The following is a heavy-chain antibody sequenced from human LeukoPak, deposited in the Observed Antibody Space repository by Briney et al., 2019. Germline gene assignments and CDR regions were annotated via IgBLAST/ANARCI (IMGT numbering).Heavy chain of an antibody. Sequence: GGSLRLSCAASGFTFSSYWMSWVRQAPGKGLEWVANIKQDGSEKYYVDSVKGRFTISRDNAKNSLYLQMNSLRAEDTAVYYCAKVYSLNWFDPWGQGTLVTVSS. CDR3: AKVYSLNWFDP. CDR2: IKQDGSEK. D-gene: IGHD5-18*01. J-gene: IGHJ5*02. CDR1: GFTFSSYW. V-gene: IGHV3-7*03.